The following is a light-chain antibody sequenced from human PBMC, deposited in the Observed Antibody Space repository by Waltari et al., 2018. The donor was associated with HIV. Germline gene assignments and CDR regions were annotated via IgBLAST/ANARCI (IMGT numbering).Light chain of an antibody. CDR2: DAS. CDR1: QGISSA. V-gene: IGKV1-13*02. Sequence: AIQLTQSPSSLSASVGARVTITCRASQGISSALAWYQQKPGKAPKLLIYDASSLESGVPSRFSGSGSGTHFTLTISSLQPEDFATYYCQQFNSNPRTFGQGTKLEIK. CDR3: QQFNSNPRT. J-gene: IGKJ2*01.